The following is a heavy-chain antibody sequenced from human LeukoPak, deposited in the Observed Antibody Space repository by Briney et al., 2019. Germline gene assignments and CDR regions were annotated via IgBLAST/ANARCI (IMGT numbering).Heavy chain of an antibody. CDR2: ISSSGSTI. J-gene: IGHJ6*04. V-gene: IGHV3-48*03. CDR1: GFTFSSYE. D-gene: IGHD3-10*02. Sequence: PGRSLRLSCAASGFTFSSYEMNWVRQAPGKGLEWVSYISSSGSTIYYADSVKGRFTISRDNAKNSLYLQMNSLRAEDTAVHYCAELGITMIGGVWGKGTTVTISS. CDR3: AELGITMIGGV.